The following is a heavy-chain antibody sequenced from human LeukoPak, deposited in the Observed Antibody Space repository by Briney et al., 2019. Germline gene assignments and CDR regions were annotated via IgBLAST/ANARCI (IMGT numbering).Heavy chain of an antibody. CDR1: GYTFSDYY. Sequence: GGSLRLSCAASGYTFSDYYMSWIRQAPGKGLEWVSYISSSGSTIYYADSVKGRFTISRDNAKNSLYLQMNSLRAEDTAVHYCARGVVELLQLLAHDHDAFDIWGQGTMVTVSS. J-gene: IGHJ3*02. CDR3: ARGVVELLQLLAHDHDAFDI. CDR2: ISSSGSTI. V-gene: IGHV3-11*01. D-gene: IGHD1-7*01.